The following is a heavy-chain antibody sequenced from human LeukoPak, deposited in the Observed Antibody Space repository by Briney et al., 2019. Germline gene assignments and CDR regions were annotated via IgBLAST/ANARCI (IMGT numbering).Heavy chain of an antibody. CDR1: GFTFSSYW. V-gene: IGHV3-7*01. Sequence: PGGSLRLSCAASGFTFSSYWMSWVRQAPGKGLEWVANIKQDGSEKYNVASVKGRFTISRDNAKNSLYLQMNSLRAEDTAVHYCARVIPYYDYVWGSYRSGGYFDYWGQGTLVTVSS. J-gene: IGHJ4*02. CDR3: ARVIPYYDYVWGSYRSGGYFDY. D-gene: IGHD3-16*02. CDR2: IKQDGSEK.